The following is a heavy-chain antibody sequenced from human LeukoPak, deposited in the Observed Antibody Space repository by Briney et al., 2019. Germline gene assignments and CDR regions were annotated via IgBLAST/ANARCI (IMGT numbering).Heavy chain of an antibody. CDR1: GDSVSSNSAA. V-gene: IGHV6-1*01. J-gene: IGHJ2*01. CDR3: ARAYCSGGSCYWYFDL. D-gene: IGHD2-15*01. Sequence: SQTLSLPCAISGDSVSSNSAAWNWIRQSPSRGLEWLGRTYYRSKWYNDYVVSVKSRISINPDTAKNQFSLQLKSVTPEDTAVYYCARAYCSGGSCYWYFDLWGRGTLVTVSS. CDR2: TYYRSKWYN.